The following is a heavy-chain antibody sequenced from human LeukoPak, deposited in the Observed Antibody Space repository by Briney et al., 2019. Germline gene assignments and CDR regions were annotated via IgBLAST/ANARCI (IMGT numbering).Heavy chain of an antibody. CDR1: GGSISSSDW. J-gene: IGHJ4*02. Sequence: PSGTLSLTCAVSGGSISSSDWWSWVRQPPGKGLEWIGEIYHSGSTYYNPSLKSRVTISVDTSKNQFSLKLSSVTAADTAVYYCARDAGYSSSWYGDYWGQGTLVTVSS. CDR2: IYHSGST. V-gene: IGHV4-4*02. D-gene: IGHD6-13*01. CDR3: ARDAGYSSSWYGDY.